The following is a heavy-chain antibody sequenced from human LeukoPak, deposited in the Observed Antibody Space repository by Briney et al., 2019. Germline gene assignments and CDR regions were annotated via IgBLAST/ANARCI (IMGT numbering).Heavy chain of an antibody. CDR3: HRHYFGNNWFDP. J-gene: IGHJ5*02. Sequence: PGRSLRLSCAASGFTFGDYAIRSRSHGATTDYAASVRARFAISRDDSKNTAYLQMYSLETENTGVYYWHRHYFGNNWFDPWGQGTLVTVSS. V-gene: IGHV3-49*03. CDR1: GFTFGDYA. D-gene: IGHD1-14*01. CDR2: SRSHGATT.